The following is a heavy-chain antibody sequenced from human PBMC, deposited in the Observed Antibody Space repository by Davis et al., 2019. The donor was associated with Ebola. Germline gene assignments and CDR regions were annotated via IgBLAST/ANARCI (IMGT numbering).Heavy chain of an antibody. CDR1: GGSFSGYY. CDR2: INHSGNT. Sequence: PSETLSLTCAVYGGSFSGYYWSWIRQPPGKGLEWIGEINHSGNTNDKPSLKSRVTISVDTSKNQFSLKLSSVTAADTAVYYCARVGIAAAGIRFDPWGQGTLVTVSS. J-gene: IGHJ5*02. CDR3: ARVGIAAAGIRFDP. D-gene: IGHD6-13*01. V-gene: IGHV4-34*01.